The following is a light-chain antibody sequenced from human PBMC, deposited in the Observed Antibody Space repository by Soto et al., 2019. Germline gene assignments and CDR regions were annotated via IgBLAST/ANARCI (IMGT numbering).Light chain of an antibody. Sequence: DIVLTQSPATLSVSPGERATLSCRASQSVRSTLAWYQQKPGQAPRLLIYGASTRATGIPARFSGSGSGTEFTLTISSLQSEDFATYYCQLYYNWGITLGPGTKVDIK. V-gene: IGKV3-15*01. CDR3: QLYYNWGIT. J-gene: IGKJ3*01. CDR2: GAS. CDR1: QSVRST.